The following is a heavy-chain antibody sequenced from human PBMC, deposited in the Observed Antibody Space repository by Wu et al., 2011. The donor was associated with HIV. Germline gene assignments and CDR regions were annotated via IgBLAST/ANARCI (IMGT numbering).Heavy chain of an antibody. V-gene: IGHV1-46*01. D-gene: IGHD5-12*01. CDR2: INPDGGIT. J-gene: IGHJ3*02. Sequence: QVQLVQSGAEVKKPGASVKVSCKASAYIFTNYYMHWVRQAPGQGLEWMGIINPDGGITSYAQNFQDRVTMTTDTSTSTVYMELNSLRSEDTAVYYCARRASGYGPNDAFDIWGQGTMVTVSS. CDR1: AYIFTNYY. CDR3: ARRASGYGPNDAFDI.